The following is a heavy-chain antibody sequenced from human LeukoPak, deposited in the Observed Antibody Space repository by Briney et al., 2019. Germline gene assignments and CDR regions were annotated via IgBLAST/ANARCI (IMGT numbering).Heavy chain of an antibody. CDR1: GGSISSSNW. D-gene: IGHD6-13*01. CDR2: MYPSGST. CDR3: ARGRVSSSSWSSTYYV. J-gene: IGHJ6*04. V-gene: IGHV4-4*02. Sequence: PSETLSLTCAVSGGSISSSNWWSWVRQPPGKGLEWIGEMYPSGSTNYNPSLKSRVTISIDKSKNHLSLELSSVTAADTAVYFCARGRVSSSSWSSTYYVWGKGTTVTVSS.